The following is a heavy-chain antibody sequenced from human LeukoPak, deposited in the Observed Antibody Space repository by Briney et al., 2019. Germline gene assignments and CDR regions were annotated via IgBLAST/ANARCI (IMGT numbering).Heavy chain of an antibody. CDR3: TTDGIVGATED. CDR1: GFTFSSYC. D-gene: IGHD1-26*01. Sequence: GGSLRLSCAASGFTFSSYCMHWLRQAPGKGLESVCRIKSKTDGGTTDYAAPVKGRFTISRDDSKNTLYLQMNSLKTEDTAVYYCTTDGIVGATEDWGQGTLVTVSS. J-gene: IGHJ4*02. V-gene: IGHV3-15*01. CDR2: IKSKTDGGTT.